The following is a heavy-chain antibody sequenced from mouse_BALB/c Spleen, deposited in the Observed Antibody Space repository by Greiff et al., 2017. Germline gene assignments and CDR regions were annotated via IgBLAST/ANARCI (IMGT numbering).Heavy chain of an antibody. D-gene: IGHD2-4*01. CDR2: IYPSDSYT. CDR1: GYTFTSYW. CDR3: TRSATGRTMRFAY. Sequence: QVQLQQSGAELVRPGASVKLSCKASGYTFTSYWINWVKQRPGQGLEWIGNIYPSDSYTNYNQTFKDKATLTVDKSSSTAYMQLSSPTSEDSAVYYGTRSATGRTMRFAYWGQGTLVTVAA. V-gene: IGHV1-69*02. J-gene: IGHJ3*01.